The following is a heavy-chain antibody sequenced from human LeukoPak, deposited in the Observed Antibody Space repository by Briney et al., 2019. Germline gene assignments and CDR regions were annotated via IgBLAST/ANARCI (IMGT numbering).Heavy chain of an antibody. J-gene: IGHJ4*02. D-gene: IGHD2-2*01. V-gene: IGHV3-64D*09. CDR3: VKDLLGYCSSTSCYATGPFDY. CDR2: ISTNGGHT. CDR1: GFSFSNYA. Sequence: GGSLRLSCSASGFSFSNYAMHWVRQAPGKGLEYVSAISTNGGHTYYADSVQGRFTISRDDAKNTLYLQMSSLRAEDTALYYCVKDLLGYCSSTSCYATGPFDYWGQGTLVTVSS.